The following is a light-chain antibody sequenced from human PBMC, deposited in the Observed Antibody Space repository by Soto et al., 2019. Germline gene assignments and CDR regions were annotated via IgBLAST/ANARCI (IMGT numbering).Light chain of an antibody. V-gene: IGLV2-8*01. CDR3: SSYTTSSTRV. CDR1: SSDVGGYNY. J-gene: IGLJ1*01. CDR2: EVN. Sequence: QSALTQPPSASGSPGQSVAISCTGTSSDVGGYNYVSWYQQHPGKAPKLMIYEVNKRPPGVPDRFSGSKSGNTASLTVSGLQAEDEADYYCSSYTTSSTRVFGTGTKVTVL.